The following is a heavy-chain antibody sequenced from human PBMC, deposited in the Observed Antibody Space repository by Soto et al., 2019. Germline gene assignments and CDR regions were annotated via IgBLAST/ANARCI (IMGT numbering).Heavy chain of an antibody. CDR3: ARSNLVATINGDYYYYGMEV. D-gene: IGHD5-12*01. V-gene: IGHV3-48*02. CDR1: GFTFSSYS. Sequence: EVQLVESGGGLVQPGGSLRLSCAASGFTFSSYSMNWVRQAPGKGLEWVSYISSSSSTIYYADSVKGRFTISRDNAKNSLYLQMNSLRDEDTAVYYCARSNLVATINGDYYYYGMEVWGQGTTVTVSS. CDR2: ISSSSSTI. J-gene: IGHJ6*02.